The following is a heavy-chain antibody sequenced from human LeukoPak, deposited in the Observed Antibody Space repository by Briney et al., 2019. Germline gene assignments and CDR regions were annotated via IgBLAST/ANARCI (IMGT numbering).Heavy chain of an antibody. CDR3: ARDRGLRRAQAHYYYYMDV. V-gene: IGHV4-4*02. CDR1: GGSISSSNW. D-gene: IGHD5-12*01. CDR2: IYHSGST. J-gene: IGHJ6*03. Sequence: SETLSLTCAVSGGSISSSNWWSWVRQPPGQGLEWIGEIYHSGSTNYNPSLKSRVTISVDKSKNQFSLKLSSVTAADTAVYYCARDRGLRRAQAHYYYYMDVWGKGTTVTVSS.